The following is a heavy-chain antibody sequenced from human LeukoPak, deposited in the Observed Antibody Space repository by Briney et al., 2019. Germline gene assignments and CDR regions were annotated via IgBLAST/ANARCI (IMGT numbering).Heavy chain of an antibody. V-gene: IGHV3-23*01. Sequence: GGSLRLSCAASEFTFSNYAMSWVRQAPGKGLEWVSTFSGSGGDTYYADSVKGRFTISRDNYKKTLFLQMNSLRAEDTAVYYCARGGIAAYLWYFDLWGHGTLVSVSS. CDR1: EFTFSNYA. CDR3: ARGGIAAYLWYFDL. D-gene: IGHD6-13*01. CDR2: FSGSGGDT. J-gene: IGHJ2*01.